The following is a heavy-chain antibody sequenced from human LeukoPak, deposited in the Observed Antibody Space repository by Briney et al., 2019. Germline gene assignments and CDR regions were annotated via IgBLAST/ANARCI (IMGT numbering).Heavy chain of an antibody. V-gene: IGHV3-48*03. D-gene: IGHD4-23*01. CDR3: ASRGAGYGGNPIDY. CDR2: ISSSGSTI. J-gene: IGHJ4*02. CDR1: GFTFSSYE. Sequence: PGGSLRLSCAASGFTFSSYEMNWVRQAPGKGLEWVSYISSSGSTIYYADSVKGRFTISRDNAKNSLYLQMNSLRAEDTAVYYCASRGAGYGGNPIDYWGQGTLVTVSS.